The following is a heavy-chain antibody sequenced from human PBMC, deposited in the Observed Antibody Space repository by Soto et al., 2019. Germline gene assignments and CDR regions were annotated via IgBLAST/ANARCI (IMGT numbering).Heavy chain of an antibody. V-gene: IGHV3-53*01. D-gene: IGHD6-13*01. J-gene: IGHJ6*02. Sequence: EVQLVESGGGLIQPGGSLRLSCAASGFTVSSNYMSWVRQAPGKGLEWVSVIYSGGSTYYADSVQGRFTISRDNSKNTLYLQMNSLRAEDTAVYYCARDEGYSSSWYEGYYYYGMDVWGQGTTVTVSS. CDR2: IYSGGST. CDR3: ARDEGYSSSWYEGYYYYGMDV. CDR1: GFTVSSNY.